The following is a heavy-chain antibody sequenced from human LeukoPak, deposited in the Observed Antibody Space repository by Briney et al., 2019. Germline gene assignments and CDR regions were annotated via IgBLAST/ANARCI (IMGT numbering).Heavy chain of an antibody. Sequence: ASVKVSCKASGYTFSKYGVSWVRQAPGQGLEWMGWISAYKGNTNVAQKFRARVTMTTDTSTSTAYMDLKSLRSDDTAVYYCAREGYCGGGSCHPDDAFDIWGQGTMVTVSS. CDR2: ISAYKGNT. J-gene: IGHJ3*02. CDR1: GYTFSKYG. CDR3: AREGYCGGGSCHPDDAFDI. V-gene: IGHV1-18*04. D-gene: IGHD2-15*01.